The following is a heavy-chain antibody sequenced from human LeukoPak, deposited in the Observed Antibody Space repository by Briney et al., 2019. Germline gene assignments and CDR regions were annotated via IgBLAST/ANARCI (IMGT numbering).Heavy chain of an antibody. D-gene: IGHD6-13*01. V-gene: IGHV1-2*02. CDR2: INPNSGGT. CDR3: ARDAIAAAGTQLPYYYYYMDV. CDR1: GYTSTNYG. J-gene: IGHJ6*03. Sequence: VSVKVSCKASGYTSTNYGISWVRQAPGQGLEWMGWINPNSGGTNYAQKFQGRVTMTRDTSISTAYMELSRLRSDDTAVYYCARDAIAAAGTQLPYYYYYMDVWGKGTTVTISS.